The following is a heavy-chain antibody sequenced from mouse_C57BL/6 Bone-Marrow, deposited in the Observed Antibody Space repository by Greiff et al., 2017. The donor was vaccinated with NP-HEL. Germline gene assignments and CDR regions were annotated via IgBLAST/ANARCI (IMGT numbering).Heavy chain of an antibody. CDR1: GFTFSDYG. D-gene: IGHD1-1*01. CDR3: ARLCGTVYYYAMDY. Sequence: EVMLVESGGGLVKPGGSLKLSCAASGFTFSDYGMHWVRQAPEKGLEWVAYISSGSSTIYYADTVKGRFTISRDNAKNTLFLQMTSLRSEDTAMYYCARLCGTVYYYAMDYWGQGTSVTVSS. CDR2: ISSGSSTI. V-gene: IGHV5-17*01. J-gene: IGHJ4*01.